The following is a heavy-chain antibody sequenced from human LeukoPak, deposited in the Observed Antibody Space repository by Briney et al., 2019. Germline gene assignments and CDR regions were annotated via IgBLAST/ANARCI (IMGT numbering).Heavy chain of an antibody. CDR1: GFTFSDYY. Sequence: PGGSLRLSCAASGFTFSDYYMTWIRQAPGEGLEWVSYITSSGTSTNYADSVKGRFTISRDNAKNSLFLQMNSLRAEDTAVYYCARDEQKYQHDNSGYYPDAFDIWGQGTMVTVSS. J-gene: IGHJ3*02. V-gene: IGHV3-11*05. CDR3: ARDEQKYQHDNSGYYPDAFDI. D-gene: IGHD3-22*01. CDR2: ITSSGTST.